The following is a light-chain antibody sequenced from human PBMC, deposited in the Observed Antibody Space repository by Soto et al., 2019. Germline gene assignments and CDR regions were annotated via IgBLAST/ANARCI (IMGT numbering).Light chain of an antibody. CDR3: CSYAGSYVV. V-gene: IGLV2-11*01. Sequence: QPVLTQPRSVSGSPGQSVTISCTGTSSDVGGYNYVSWYQQNPGKAPKLMIFDVSKRPSGVPDRFSGSKSGNTASLTISGLQAEDEADYYCCSYAGSYVVFGGGTKLTVL. CDR1: SSDVGGYNY. J-gene: IGLJ2*01. CDR2: DVS.